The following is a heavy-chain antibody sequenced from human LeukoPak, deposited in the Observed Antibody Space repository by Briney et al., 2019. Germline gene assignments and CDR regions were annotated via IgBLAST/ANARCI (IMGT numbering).Heavy chain of an antibody. CDR2: ISASGLST. V-gene: IGHV3-23*01. J-gene: IGHJ4*02. D-gene: IGHD3-10*01. CDR3: AKGSVNPEN. CDR1: GFTFSSYA. Sequence: GGSLRLSCAASGFTFSSYAMSWVRQAPQKGLEWVSAISASGLSTYYADSVKGRFTISRGDSKNTLYLQMNSLRADDTAVYYCAKGSVNPENWGQGTLVTVSS.